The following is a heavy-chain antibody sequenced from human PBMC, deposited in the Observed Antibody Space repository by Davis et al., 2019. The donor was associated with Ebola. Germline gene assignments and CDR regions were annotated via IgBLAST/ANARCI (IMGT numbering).Heavy chain of an antibody. Sequence: GESLKISCAASGFTFSSYGMHWVRQAPGKGLEWVAVISYDGSNKYYADSVKGRFTISRDNSKNTLYLQMNSLGADDTAVYYCARDPAMTTVTLDYWGQGTLVTVSS. J-gene: IGHJ4*02. CDR1: GFTFSSYG. CDR3: ARDPAMTTVTLDY. CDR2: ISYDGSNK. V-gene: IGHV3-33*05. D-gene: IGHD4-17*01.